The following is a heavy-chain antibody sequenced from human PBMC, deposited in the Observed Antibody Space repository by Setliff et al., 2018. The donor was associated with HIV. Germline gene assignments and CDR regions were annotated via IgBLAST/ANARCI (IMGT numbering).Heavy chain of an antibody. Sequence: ASVKVSCKASEYTFTDYFIHWVRQAPGQGLEWMGWISPDNGDTNYAQNFQGRATMTRDTSVNTAFMELSNLRSDDTAVYFCASARDSSLSEYYFDYWGQGTLVTVSS. CDR1: EYTFTDYF. V-gene: IGHV1-2*02. J-gene: IGHJ4*02. D-gene: IGHD6-6*01. CDR2: ISPDNGDT. CDR3: ASARDSSLSEYYFDY.